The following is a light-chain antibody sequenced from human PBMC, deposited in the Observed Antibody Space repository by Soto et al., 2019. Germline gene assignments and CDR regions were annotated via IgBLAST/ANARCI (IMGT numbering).Light chain of an antibody. CDR1: SSVVGGYNY. J-gene: IGLJ1*01. CDR3: CSYAGSYTYV. Sequence: ALTQPRSVSGSPGQSVTISCTGTSSVVGGYNYVSWYQQHPGKAPKLMIYDVSKRPSGVPDRFSGSKSGNTASLTISGLQAEDEADYYCCSYAGSYTYVFGTGTKVTVL. V-gene: IGLV2-11*01. CDR2: DVS.